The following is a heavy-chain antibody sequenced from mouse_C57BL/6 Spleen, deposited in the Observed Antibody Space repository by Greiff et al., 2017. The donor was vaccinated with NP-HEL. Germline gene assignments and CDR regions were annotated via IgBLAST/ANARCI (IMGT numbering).Heavy chain of an antibody. J-gene: IGHJ3*01. CDR1: GYTFTDYN. D-gene: IGHD1-1*01. CDR2: INPNNGGT. V-gene: IGHV1-18*01. Sequence: EVKLQESGPELVKPGASVKIPCKASGYTFTDYNMDWVKQSHGKSLEWIGDINPNNGGTIYNQKFKGKATLTVDKSSSTAYMELRSLTSEDTAVYYCARWDYGVFAYWGQGTLVTVSA. CDR3: ARWDYGVFAY.